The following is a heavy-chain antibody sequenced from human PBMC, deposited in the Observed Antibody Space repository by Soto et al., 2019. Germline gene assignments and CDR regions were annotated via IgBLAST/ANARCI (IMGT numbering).Heavy chain of an antibody. J-gene: IGHJ5*02. CDR3: ARRIDHLSNWFDP. CDR2: IYYSGST. V-gene: IGHV4-39*07. D-gene: IGHD2-15*01. CDR1: GGSISSSTYY. Sequence: SETLSLTCTVSGGSISSSTYYWGWIRQPPGKGLEWIGSIYYSGSTYYNPSLKSRVTISIDTSKNQFSLKLSSVTAADTAVYYCARRIDHLSNWFDPWGQGTQVTVSS.